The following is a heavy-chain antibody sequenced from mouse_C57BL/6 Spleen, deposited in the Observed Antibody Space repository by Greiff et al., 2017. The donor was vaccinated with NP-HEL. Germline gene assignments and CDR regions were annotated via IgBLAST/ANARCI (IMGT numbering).Heavy chain of an antibody. CDR3: ARDRYYGSSHYFDY. D-gene: IGHD1-1*01. V-gene: IGHV1-64*01. J-gene: IGHJ2*01. CDR2: IHPNSGST. Sequence: QVQLQQPGAELVKPGASVKLSCKASGYTFTSYWMHWVKQRPGQGLEWIGMIHPNSGSTNYNEKFKSKATLTVDKSSSTAYMQLSSLTSEDSAVYYCARDRYYGSSHYFDYWGQGTTLTVSS. CDR1: GYTFTSYW.